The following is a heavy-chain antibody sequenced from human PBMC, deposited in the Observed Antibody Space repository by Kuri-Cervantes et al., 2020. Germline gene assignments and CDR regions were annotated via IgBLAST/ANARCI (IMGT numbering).Heavy chain of an antibody. CDR2: ISAYNVNT. V-gene: IGHV1-18*01. D-gene: IGHD1-26*01. CDR1: GYTFTNYG. CDR3: ARDLYSGSYWGGYYYFGMEV. J-gene: IGHJ6*02. Sequence: ASVTVSCKDSGYTFTNYGISWVRQAPGQGLEWSGWISAYNVNTNYAQKLQGRVTMTTDTTASTAYMEMRSLRSDDTAVYYCARDLYSGSYWGGYYYFGMEVWVQGPTVTVSS.